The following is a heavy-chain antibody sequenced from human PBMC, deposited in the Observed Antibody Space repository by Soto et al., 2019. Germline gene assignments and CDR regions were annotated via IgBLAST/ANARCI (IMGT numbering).Heavy chain of an antibody. D-gene: IGHD3-3*01. Sequence: VGSLRLSCAGSGFTFGTYSMNWVRQAAGKGLEWIAYISYDSDTIQYADSVKGRFTISRDNAKNSLYLQMNSLRDEDTAVYYCAPLYYDYLWGQGTRVTVSS. CDR2: ISYDSDTI. J-gene: IGHJ6*02. CDR1: GFTFGTYS. CDR3: APLYYDYL. V-gene: IGHV3-48*02.